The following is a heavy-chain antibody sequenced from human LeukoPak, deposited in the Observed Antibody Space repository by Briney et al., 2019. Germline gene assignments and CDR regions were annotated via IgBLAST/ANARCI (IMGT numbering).Heavy chain of an antibody. CDR3: ARGGKGNADGYNQALNY. D-gene: IGHD5-24*01. V-gene: IGHV1-46*01. Sequence: ASVKVSCEASGYTFTNYYIHWVRQAPGQGLEWMGIINPSGGSTSYAQKFQDRVTMTRDTSTSTVYMELSSLRSEDTAVYYCARGGKGNADGYNQALNYWGQGTLVTVSS. CDR2: INPSGGST. CDR1: GYTFTNYY. J-gene: IGHJ4*02.